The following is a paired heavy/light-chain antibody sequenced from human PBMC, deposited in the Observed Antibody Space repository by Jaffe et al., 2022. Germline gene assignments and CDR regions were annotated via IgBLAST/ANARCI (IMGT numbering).Heavy chain of an antibody. CDR3: ARGGAVAASNWFDP. Sequence: EVQLVESGGGLVQPGGSLRLSCAASGFTFSTYEMNWVRQAPGKRLEWVSYMSSSGSNKHYADSVKGRFTISRDNAKNSLYLQMNSLRVEDTAVYYCARGGAVAASNWFDPWGQGTLVTVSS. D-gene: IGHD6-19*01. CDR2: MSSSGSNK. CDR1: GFTFSTYE. J-gene: IGHJ5*02. V-gene: IGHV3-48*03.
Light chain of an antibody. Sequence: DIQMTQSPSSVSASVGDRVTITCRASQGISTWLAWYQQKPGKAPNLLIYAASSLQSGVPSRFSGSGSGTDFTLTISSLQPEDFATYYCRQAYTFPLDFGGGTKVEIK. CDR3: RQAYTFPLD. CDR2: AAS. CDR1: QGISTW. J-gene: IGKJ4*01. V-gene: IGKV1-12*01.